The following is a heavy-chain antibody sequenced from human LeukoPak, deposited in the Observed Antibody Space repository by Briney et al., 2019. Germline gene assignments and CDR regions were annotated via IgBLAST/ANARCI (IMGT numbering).Heavy chain of an antibody. CDR1: GGSISRSSYY. CDR2: VSYSGNT. CDR3: ARGRVSSSSWYSTYYYYFYMDV. V-gene: IGHV4-39*07. Sequence: SETLSLTCTVSGGSISRSSYYWGWIRQTPGMGLEWIGSVSYSGNTDYNPSLKSRVTISVDTSKNLFSLRLTSVTAADTAVYFCARGRVSSSSWYSTYYYYFYMDVWGKGTTVTVSS. D-gene: IGHD6-13*01. J-gene: IGHJ6*03.